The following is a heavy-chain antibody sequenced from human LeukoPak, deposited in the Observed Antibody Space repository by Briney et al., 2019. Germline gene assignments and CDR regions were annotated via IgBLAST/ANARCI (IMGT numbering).Heavy chain of an antibody. CDR3: ARDRWLVQWGGWFDP. CDR2: MYHSGST. V-gene: IGHV4-38-2*02. CDR1: GYSISSGYY. Sequence: PSETLSLTCAVSGYSISSGYYWGWIRPPPGKGLEWIGSMYHSGSTYYNPSLKSRVTISVDTSKNQFSLKLSSVTAADTAVYYCARDRWLVQWGGWFDPWGQGTLVTVSS. J-gene: IGHJ5*02. D-gene: IGHD6-19*01.